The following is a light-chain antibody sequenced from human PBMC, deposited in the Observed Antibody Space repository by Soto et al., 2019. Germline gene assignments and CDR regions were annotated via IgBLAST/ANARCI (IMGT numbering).Light chain of an antibody. V-gene: IGKV1-5*03. CDR1: QTISSW. CDR2: KAS. J-gene: IGKJ1*01. Sequence: DIQMTQSPSTLSGSVGDRVTITCRASQTISSWLAWYQQKPGKAPKLLIYKASTLKSGVPSRFSVSGSWTEFTLTISSLQPDDFATYYCQHYNCYSEASGQGTKVELK. CDR3: QHYNCYSEA.